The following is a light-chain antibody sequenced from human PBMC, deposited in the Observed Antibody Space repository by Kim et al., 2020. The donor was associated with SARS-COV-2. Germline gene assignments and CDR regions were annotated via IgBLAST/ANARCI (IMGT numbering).Light chain of an antibody. J-gene: IGLJ2*01. V-gene: IGLV2-18*02. Sequence: QSALTQPPSVSGSPGQSVTISCTGTSSDVGSYNRVSWYQQPPGTAPKLMIYEVSNRPSGVPDRFSGSKSGNTASLTISGLQAKDEADYYCSSYTSSSTFEVFGGGTQLTVL. CDR1: SSDVGSYNR. CDR3: SSYTSSSTFEV. CDR2: EVS.